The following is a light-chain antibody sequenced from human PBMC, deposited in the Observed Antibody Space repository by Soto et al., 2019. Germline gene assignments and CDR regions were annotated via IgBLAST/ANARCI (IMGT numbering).Light chain of an antibody. CDR2: DAS. CDR3: QQYSGYSRT. J-gene: IGKJ1*01. Sequence: DIQVTQSPSALSASVGDRVTITCRASQAIGTWLAWYQQKPGKAPKLLVSDASNLEGGVPSRLSGSGSGTDFTLTISSLEPDDFSTFYCQQYSGYSRTFGQGTKVDIK. CDR1: QAIGTW. V-gene: IGKV1-5*01.